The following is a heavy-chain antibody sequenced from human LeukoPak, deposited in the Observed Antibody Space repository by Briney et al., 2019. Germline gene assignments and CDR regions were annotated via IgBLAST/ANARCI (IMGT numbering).Heavy chain of an antibody. CDR1: GYTFTTYY. J-gene: IGHJ4*02. Sequence: ASVKVSCKASGYTFTTYYMHWVRQAPGQGLEWMGIINPSGGSTTYAQKFQGRVTITADESTSTAYMELSSLRSEDTAVYYCARGNLQLCFDYWGQGTLVTVSS. D-gene: IGHD5-18*01. CDR2: INPSGGST. CDR3: ARGNLQLCFDY. V-gene: IGHV1-46*01.